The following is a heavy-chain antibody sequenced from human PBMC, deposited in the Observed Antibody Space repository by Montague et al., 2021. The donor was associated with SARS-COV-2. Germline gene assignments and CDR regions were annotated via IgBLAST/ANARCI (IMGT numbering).Heavy chain of an antibody. CDR3: VKSRPFDS. J-gene: IGHJ4*02. Sequence: SLRLSCAASGFTFSGSAMSWVRQAPGKGLEWVSIIYSTTEATDYLDSVKGRFIISRDNSKNTVYLEMNSLRADDTALYYCVKSRPFDSWGQGTLVAVSS. CDR1: GFTFSGSA. CDR2: IYSTTEAT. V-gene: IGHV3-23*03.